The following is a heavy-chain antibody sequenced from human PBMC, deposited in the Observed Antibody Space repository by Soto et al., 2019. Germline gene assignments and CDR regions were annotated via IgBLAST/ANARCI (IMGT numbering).Heavy chain of an antibody. J-gene: IGHJ1*01. Sequence: GGSLRLSCAASGFTFSSYSMNWVRQAPGKGLEWVSYISSSSSTIYYADSVKGRFTISRDNAKNSLYLQMNSLRDEDTAVYYCARDRQWELPALRGYFQHWGQGTLVTVSS. CDR3: ARDRQWELPALRGYFQH. CDR1: GFTFSSYS. CDR2: ISSSSSTI. V-gene: IGHV3-48*02. D-gene: IGHD1-26*01.